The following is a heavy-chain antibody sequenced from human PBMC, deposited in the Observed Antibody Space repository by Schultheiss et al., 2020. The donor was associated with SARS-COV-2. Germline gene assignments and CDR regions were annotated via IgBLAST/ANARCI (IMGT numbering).Heavy chain of an antibody. J-gene: IGHJ4*02. D-gene: IGHD3-16*01. CDR2: IWYDGSNK. Sequence: GGSLRLSCAASGFTFSSYGMHWVRQAPGKGLEWVAVIWYDGSNKYYADSVKDRFTISRDNSKNTLYLQMNSLRAEDTAVYYCARVWGLYGPFDYWGQGTLVTVSS. V-gene: IGHV3-33*01. CDR3: ARVWGLYGPFDY. CDR1: GFTFSSYG.